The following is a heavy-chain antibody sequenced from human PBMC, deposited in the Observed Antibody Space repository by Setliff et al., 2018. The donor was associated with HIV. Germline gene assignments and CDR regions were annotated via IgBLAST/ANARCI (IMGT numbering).Heavy chain of an antibody. V-gene: IGHV4-61*02. Sequence: SETLSLTCTVSGASISSGSDYWSWIRQPAGKGLEWIGRIYTSGSTNYNPSLRSRVAISLDTSKNQFSLKLSSVTAADSAVYYCARHPWEESYRNYKFDSWGQGILVTVSS. D-gene: IGHD1-26*01. CDR3: ARHPWEESYRNYKFDS. J-gene: IGHJ4*02. CDR1: GASISSGSDY. CDR2: IYTSGST.